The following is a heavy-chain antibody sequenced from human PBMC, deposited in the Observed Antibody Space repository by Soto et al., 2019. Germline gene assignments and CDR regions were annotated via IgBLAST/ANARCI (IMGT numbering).Heavy chain of an antibody. Sequence: EVQLVESGGGLVKPGGSLRLSCAASGFTFSSYSMNWVRQAPGKGLEWVSSISSSSSYIYYADSVKGRFTISRDNAKNQMYLQMISLRAEDTAVYYCAGEAGVVARQRCGMDVWGQGTTVTVSS. CDR2: ISSSSSYI. V-gene: IGHV3-21*01. J-gene: IGHJ6*02. CDR3: AGEAGVVARQRCGMDV. CDR1: GFTFSSYS. D-gene: IGHD2-15*01.